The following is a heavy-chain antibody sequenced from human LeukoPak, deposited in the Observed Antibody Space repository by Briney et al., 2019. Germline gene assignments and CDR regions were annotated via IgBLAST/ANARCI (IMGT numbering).Heavy chain of an antibody. V-gene: IGHV3-11*01. CDR3: ARTRYYYDSSGYYVY. D-gene: IGHD3-22*01. CDR1: GFTFSDYY. CDR2: ISSSGSTI. Sequence: PGGSLRLSCAASGFTFSDYYMSWIRQAPGKGLEWVSYISSSGSTIYYADSVKGRFTISRDNAKNSLYLQMNSLRAEDTAVYYCARTRYYYDSSGYYVYWGQGTLVTVSS. J-gene: IGHJ4*02.